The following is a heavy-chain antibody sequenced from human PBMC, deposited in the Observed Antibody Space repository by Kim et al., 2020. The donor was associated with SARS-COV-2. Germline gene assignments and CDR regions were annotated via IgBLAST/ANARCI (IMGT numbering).Heavy chain of an antibody. V-gene: IGHV3-73*01. CDR3: TSLGDSSGY. CDR1: GFSFSGSA. Sequence: GGSLRLSCTASGFSFSGSAIHWVRQASGKGLEWVGRIRTKANSYATAYAAPVKGRFTISRDDSKNTAYLQMNSLKTEDTAMYYCTSLGDSSGYWGQGTLV. CDR2: IRTKANSYAT. J-gene: IGHJ4*02.